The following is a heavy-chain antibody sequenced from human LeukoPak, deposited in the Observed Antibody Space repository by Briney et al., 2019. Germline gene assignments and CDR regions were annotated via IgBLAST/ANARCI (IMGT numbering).Heavy chain of an antibody. CDR3: AMGYYAEIRGWFDP. V-gene: IGHV4-34*01. J-gene: IGHJ5*02. CDR2: INHSGST. Sequence: SETLSLTCAVYGGSFSGYYWSWIRQPPGKGLGWIGEINHSGSTNYNPSLKSRVTISVDTSKNQFSLKLSSVTAADTAVYYCAMGYYAEIRGWFDPWGQGTLATVSS. D-gene: IGHD3-22*01. CDR1: GGSFSGYY.